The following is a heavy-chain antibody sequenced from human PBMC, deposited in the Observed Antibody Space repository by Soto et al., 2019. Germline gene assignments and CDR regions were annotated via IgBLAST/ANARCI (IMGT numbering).Heavy chain of an antibody. Sequence: AGGSLRLSCAASGFTFSSYSMNWVRQAPGKGPEWASSITSSSAFLYYADSLKGRFTISRDNARNSLYLQMHSLRAEDTAVYYCARETASGTTNLDYWGQGTLVTVSS. CDR3: ARETASGTTNLDY. V-gene: IGHV3-21*01. CDR1: GFTFSSYS. D-gene: IGHD1-7*01. CDR2: ITSSSAFL. J-gene: IGHJ4*02.